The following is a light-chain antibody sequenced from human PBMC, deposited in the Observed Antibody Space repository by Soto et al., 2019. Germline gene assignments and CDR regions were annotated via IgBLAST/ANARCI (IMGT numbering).Light chain of an antibody. CDR3: QLGYSNPIT. J-gene: IGKJ5*01. Sequence: DIQLTQSPSSLSASIGDRVTITCRASQSISGYLNWYQQKPGKAPKPLIYISSNLQSGVPSRFSGSGSGTDFTLTITSLQPEDFATYYCQLGYSNPITFGQGTR. CDR1: QSISGY. V-gene: IGKV1-39*01. CDR2: ISS.